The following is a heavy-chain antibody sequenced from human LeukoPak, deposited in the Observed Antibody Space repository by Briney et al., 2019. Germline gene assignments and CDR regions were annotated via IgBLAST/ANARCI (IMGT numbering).Heavy chain of an antibody. CDR1: GYTFTSYY. D-gene: IGHD2-2*02. CDR2: INPSGGST. V-gene: IGHV1-46*01. J-gene: IGHJ3*02. CDR3: ASDWGLSQLEYCSNTNCYMGAFDI. Sequence: ASVKVSCKASGYTFTSYYMHWVRQAPGQALEWMGIINPSGGSTSYAQKCQGRVTMTRDTSISTAYMELSRLRSDDTAVYYCASDWGLSQLEYCSNTNCYMGAFDIWGQGTVVTVSS.